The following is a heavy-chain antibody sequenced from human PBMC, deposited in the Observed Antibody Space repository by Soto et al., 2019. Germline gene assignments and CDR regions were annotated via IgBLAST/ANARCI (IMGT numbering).Heavy chain of an antibody. CDR2: IYWGDDK. CDR3: AYIADANGWQIIEY. J-gene: IGHJ4*02. CDR1: GFSLSNIGAG. D-gene: IGHD6-19*01. Sequence: QITVKESSPTLVKPTQTLTLTCTFSGFSLSNIGAGVGWIRQPPGKALEWLALIYWGDDKRYNSSLKTRLTITKDTSKNQVVLTVANMDPADTGTYYCAYIADANGWQIIEYWGQGTLVTVSS. V-gene: IGHV2-5*02.